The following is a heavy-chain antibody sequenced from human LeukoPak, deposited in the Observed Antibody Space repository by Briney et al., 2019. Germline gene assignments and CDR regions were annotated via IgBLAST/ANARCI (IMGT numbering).Heavy chain of an antibody. V-gene: IGHV3-66*02. CDR2: IYSGGST. CDR1: GFTVSSNY. CDR3: ARWGGFGGPKRGFDP. J-gene: IGHJ5*02. D-gene: IGHD3-10*01. Sequence: GGSLRLSCAASGFTVSSNYMSWVRQAPGKGLEWVSVIYSGGSTYYADSVKGRFTISRDNSKNTLYLQMNSLRAEDTAVYYCARWGGFGGPKRGFDPWGQGTLVTVSS.